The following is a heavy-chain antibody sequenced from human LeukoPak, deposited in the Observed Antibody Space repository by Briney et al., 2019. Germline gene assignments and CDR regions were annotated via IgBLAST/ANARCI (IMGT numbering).Heavy chain of an antibody. D-gene: IGHD3-22*01. J-gene: IGHJ5*02. Sequence: SVKVSCKASGGTFSSYAISWVRQAPGQGLEWMGRIIPIFGTANYAQKFQGRVTITTDESTSTAYMELSSLRSEDTAVYYCARRGEESIDSGGYLSWGQGTLVTVSS. CDR2: IIPIFGTA. CDR3: ARRGEESIDSGGYLS. CDR1: GGTFSSYA. V-gene: IGHV1-69*05.